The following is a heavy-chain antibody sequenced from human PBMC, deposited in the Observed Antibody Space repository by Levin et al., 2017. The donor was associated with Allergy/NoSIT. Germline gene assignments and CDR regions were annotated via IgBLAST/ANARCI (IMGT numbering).Heavy chain of an antibody. J-gene: IGHJ4*02. CDR1: GFTFGDYA. CDR2: IRSKAYGGTP. D-gene: IGHD3-16*01. V-gene: IGHV3-49*03. CDR3: SRNTGGPDHFDY. Sequence: GGSLRLSCTGSGFTFGDYALSWFRQAPGGGLEWVSFIRSKAYGGTPEYAASVKGRFYISRDDSKSIAYLEMNSLKTEDTAVYFCSRNTGGPDHFDYWGQGALVTVSS.